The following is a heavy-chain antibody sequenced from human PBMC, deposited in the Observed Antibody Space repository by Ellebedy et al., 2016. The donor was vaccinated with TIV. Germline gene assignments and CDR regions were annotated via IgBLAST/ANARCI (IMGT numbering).Heavy chain of an antibody. CDR2: IGEDGFVK. CDR1: GFNFSASY. D-gene: IGHD3-22*01. V-gene: IGHV3-11*04. J-gene: IGHJ4*02. Sequence: PGGSLRLSCAASGFNFSASYMSWIRQPPGKGLEWISYIGEDGFVKYYADSVKDRFIISRDNSKNSLSLQMDSLNADDTALYYCARVRFPLLLDYWGQGILVTVSS. CDR3: ARVRFPLLLDY.